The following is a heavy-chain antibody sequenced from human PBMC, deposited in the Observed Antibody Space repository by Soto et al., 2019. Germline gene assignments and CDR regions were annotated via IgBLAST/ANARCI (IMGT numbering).Heavy chain of an antibody. D-gene: IGHD3-22*01. Sequence: QVQLQESGPGLVTPSETLSLTCSVSGGSVSNASFYWTWIRQAPGTGLEYIGYILYTGVTNYNPSLSGRGTISLDTSYNYFSLKLNSMTAADTAVYYCVRVLDSSCYADLWGRGTLVTVSS. CDR2: ILYTGVT. CDR3: VRVLDSSCYADL. V-gene: IGHV4-61*03. J-gene: IGHJ2*01. CDR1: GGSVSNASFY.